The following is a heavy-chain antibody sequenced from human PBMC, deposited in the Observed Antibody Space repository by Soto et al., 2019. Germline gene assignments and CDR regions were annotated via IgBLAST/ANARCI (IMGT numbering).Heavy chain of an antibody. Sequence: ASVKVSCKASGYTFTGYYMHCVRQAPGQVLEWMGWINPNSGGTNYAQKFQGWVTMTRDTSISTAYMELSRLRSDDTAVYYCARDPSSDSSSWYDYWGQGTLVTVSS. CDR3: ARDPSSDSSSWYDY. CDR2: INPNSGGT. V-gene: IGHV1-2*04. D-gene: IGHD6-13*01. J-gene: IGHJ4*02. CDR1: GYTFTGYY.